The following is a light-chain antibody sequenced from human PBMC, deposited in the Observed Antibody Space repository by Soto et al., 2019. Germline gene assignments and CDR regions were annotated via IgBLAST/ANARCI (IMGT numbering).Light chain of an antibody. J-gene: IGKJ1*01. V-gene: IGKV3-15*01. CDR1: ESVSTN. CDR2: GAS. CDR3: QQYSIWRT. Sequence: IVLTHSPGTLSLSPWERVTLSFRASESVSTNLAWYQQKAGQAPRLLIYGASTRATGIPARFSGSGSGTEFTLTISSLQSEDFAVYYCQQYSIWRTFGQGTKVDIK.